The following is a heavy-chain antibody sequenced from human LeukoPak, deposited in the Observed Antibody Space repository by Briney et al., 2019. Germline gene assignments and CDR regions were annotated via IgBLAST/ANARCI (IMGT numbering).Heavy chain of an antibody. Sequence: ASVNVSCKASGYTFTSYGISWVRQAPGQGLEWMGWISAYNGNTNYAQKLQGRVTMTTDTSTSTAYMELRSLRSDDTAVYYCARFFWSGYYSQPDAVSWFDPWGQGTLVTVSS. V-gene: IGHV1-18*01. D-gene: IGHD3-3*01. CDR2: ISAYNGNT. CDR1: GYTFTSYG. J-gene: IGHJ5*02. CDR3: ARFFWSGYYSQPDAVSWFDP.